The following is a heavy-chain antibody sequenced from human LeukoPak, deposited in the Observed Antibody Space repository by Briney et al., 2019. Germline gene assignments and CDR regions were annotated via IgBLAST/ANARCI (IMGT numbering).Heavy chain of an antibody. D-gene: IGHD3-3*01. CDR2: IYTSGST. CDR3: ARDGPSGREVLGMDV. J-gene: IGHJ6*02. Sequence: SETLSLTCTVSGGSISSYYWSWIRQPAGKGLEWIGRIYTSGSTNYNPSLKSRVTMSVDTSKNQFSLKLSSVTAADTAVYYCARDGPSGREVLGMDVWGQGTTVTVSS. V-gene: IGHV4-4*07. CDR1: GGSISSYY.